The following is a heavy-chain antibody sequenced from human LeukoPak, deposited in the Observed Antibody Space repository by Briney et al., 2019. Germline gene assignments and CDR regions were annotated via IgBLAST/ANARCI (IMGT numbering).Heavy chain of an antibody. V-gene: IGHV3-23*01. CDR3: AKGTIVVVITNEGDAFDI. D-gene: IGHD3-22*01. J-gene: IGHJ3*02. CDR1: GFNFNRYA. Sequence: PGGSLRLSCAASGFNFNRYAKSWVRQAPGKGLEGVSAICGSAGITDYADSVKGRFTISRDNSKNTLSLQMNSLRAEDTGVYYCAKGTIVVVITNEGDAFDIWGQGAMVTVSS. CDR2: ICGSAGIT.